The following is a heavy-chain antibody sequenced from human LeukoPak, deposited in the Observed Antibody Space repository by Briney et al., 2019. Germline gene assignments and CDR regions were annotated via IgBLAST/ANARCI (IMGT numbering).Heavy chain of an antibody. J-gene: IGHJ3*01. D-gene: IGHD6-19*01. CDR1: GGSISSSKYYY. CDR2: IYYSGST. Sequence: SETLSLTCGVSGGSISSSKYYYWGWIRQPPGQGLEWIRNIYYSGSTYYNPSLKSLRTLSGDPSKNQFSLNLRSVTAADMAVYYCARQVAGYAFDVWGQGTMVTVSS. V-gene: IGHV4-39*01. CDR3: ARQVAGYAFDV.